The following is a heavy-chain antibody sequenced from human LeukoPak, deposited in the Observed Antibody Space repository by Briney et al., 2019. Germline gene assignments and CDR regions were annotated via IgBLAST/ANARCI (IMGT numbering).Heavy chain of an antibody. CDR3: AKDIQTWPRFPDY. V-gene: IGHV3-23*01. D-gene: IGHD5-12*01. CDR1: GFTFSNYA. CDR2: ISDSGSTA. Sequence: GSLRLSCGASGFTFSNYAMSWVRQAPGKGLEWVSGISDSGSTAFYADSVKGRFTSSRDNPKSTLYLQMNNLRAEDTAVYYCAKDIQTWPRFPDYWGQGTLVTVSS. J-gene: IGHJ4*02.